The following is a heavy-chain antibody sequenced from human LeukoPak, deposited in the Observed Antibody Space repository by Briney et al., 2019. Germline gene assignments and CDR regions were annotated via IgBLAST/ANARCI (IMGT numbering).Heavy chain of an antibody. J-gene: IGHJ4*02. V-gene: IGHV3-23*01. Sequence: GGSLRLSCAASGFTFSIYAMSWVRQAPGKGLEWVSAISGSGGSTYYADSVKGRFTISRDNSKNTLYLQMNSLRAEDTAVYYCAKFGLYSSGWYDFDYWGQGTLVTVSS. CDR3: AKFGLYSSGWYDFDY. CDR1: GFTFSIYA. CDR2: ISGSGGST. D-gene: IGHD6-19*01.